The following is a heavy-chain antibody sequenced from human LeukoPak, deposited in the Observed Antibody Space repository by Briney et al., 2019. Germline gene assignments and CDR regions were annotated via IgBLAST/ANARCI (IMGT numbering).Heavy chain of an antibody. CDR3: ARGLAAMANTIGDS. CDR1: GFTFSSYS. CDR2: ISSSSSFM. D-gene: IGHD6-19*01. V-gene: IGHV3-21*01. Sequence: GGSLRLSCVASGFTFSSYSMNWVRQAPGKGLEWVSSISSSSSFMYYADSVRGRFTISRDNAKNSLYLQMSSLRVEDSAVYYCARGLAAMANTIGDSWGQGTLVTVSS. J-gene: IGHJ4*02.